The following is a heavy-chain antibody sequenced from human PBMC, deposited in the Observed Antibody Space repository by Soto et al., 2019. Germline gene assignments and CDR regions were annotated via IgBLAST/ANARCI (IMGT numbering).Heavy chain of an antibody. CDR3: AETRIRYFDWLFLDAFDI. D-gene: IGHD3-9*01. Sequence: SVKVSCKASGGTFSSYAISWVRQAPGQGLEWMGGIIPIFGTANYAQKFQGRVAITADESTSTAYMELSSLRSEDTAVYYCAETRIRYFDWLFLDAFDIWGQGTMVTVSS. CDR1: GGTFSSYA. V-gene: IGHV1-69*13. J-gene: IGHJ3*02. CDR2: IIPIFGTA.